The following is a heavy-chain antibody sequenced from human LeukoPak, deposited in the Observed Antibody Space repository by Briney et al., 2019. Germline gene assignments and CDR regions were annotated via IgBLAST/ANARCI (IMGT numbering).Heavy chain of an antibody. J-gene: IGHJ4*02. Sequence: GGSLRLSCAASGFTFSSYSMNWVRQAPGQGLEWVSTISGRGENTYYADSVKGRFTISRENSKNTIYLQMNSLRAEDTAIYYCVKDPGTGGWAPFDFWGQGTLVTVSS. CDR1: GFTFSSYS. CDR3: VKDPGTGGWAPFDF. CDR2: ISGRGENT. V-gene: IGHV3-23*01. D-gene: IGHD1-1*01.